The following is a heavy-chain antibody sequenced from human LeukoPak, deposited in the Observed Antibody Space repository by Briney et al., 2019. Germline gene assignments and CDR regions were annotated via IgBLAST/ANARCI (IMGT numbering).Heavy chain of an antibody. J-gene: IGHJ6*02. CDR1: GGSISYYY. V-gene: IGHV4-59*01. D-gene: IGHD4-17*01. CDR2: IYYSGTT. Sequence: PSETLSLTCTVSGGSISYYYWSWIRESPGKGLEWIGYIYYSGTTNYNPSLKSRVTISVDTSNNQFSLQLRSVTAADTAVYYCAREDPQTTVPEGMDVWGQGTTVTVSS. CDR3: AREDPQTTVPEGMDV.